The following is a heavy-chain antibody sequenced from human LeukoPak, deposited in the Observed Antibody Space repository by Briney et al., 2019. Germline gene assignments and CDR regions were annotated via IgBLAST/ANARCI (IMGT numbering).Heavy chain of an antibody. CDR3: AKETRETRLANYSYDSSGYSNIDS. CDR2: IRGTGSST. J-gene: IGHJ4*02. V-gene: IGHV3-23*01. D-gene: IGHD3-22*01. Sequence: PGGSLRLSCAASGLSFSSFAMSWVRQGPARGLEWVSAIRGTGSSTYYADSVKGRFTISRDNSKSTLYLQMNGLRAEDTAVYYCAKETRETRLANYSYDSSGYSNIDSWGQGTLVIVSS. CDR1: GLSFSSFA.